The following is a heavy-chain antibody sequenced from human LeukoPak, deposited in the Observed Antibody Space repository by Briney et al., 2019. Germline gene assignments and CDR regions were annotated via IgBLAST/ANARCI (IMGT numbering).Heavy chain of an antibody. CDR2: IIPIFGTA. CDR3: ARGLDTMIVVEDAFDI. V-gene: IGHV1-69*06. D-gene: IGHD3-22*01. Sequence: SVKVSCKASGYTFTSYAISWVRQAPGQGLEWMGGIIPIFGTANYAQKFQGRVTITADKSTSTAYMELSSLRSEDTAVYYCARGLDTMIVVEDAFDIWGQGTMVTVSS. J-gene: IGHJ3*02. CDR1: GYTFTSYA.